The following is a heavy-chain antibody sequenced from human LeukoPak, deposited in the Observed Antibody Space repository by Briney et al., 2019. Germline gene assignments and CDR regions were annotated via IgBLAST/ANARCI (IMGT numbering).Heavy chain of an antibody. Sequence: PGGSLRLSCAASGFTFRNYAMNWVRQAPGKGLEWVADIYNNGDNTYYTDSVKGRFTISRDNSKNTLYLQMNSLRAEDTALYYCAKSGARWSHFDYWGQGTLVTVSS. CDR2: IYNNGDNT. V-gene: IGHV3-23*01. J-gene: IGHJ4*02. CDR3: AKSGARWSHFDY. D-gene: IGHD3-3*01. CDR1: GFTFRNYA.